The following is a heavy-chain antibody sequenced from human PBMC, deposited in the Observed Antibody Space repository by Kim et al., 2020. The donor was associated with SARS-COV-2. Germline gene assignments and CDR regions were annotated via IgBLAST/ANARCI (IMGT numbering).Heavy chain of an antibody. V-gene: IGHV3-30*01. J-gene: IGHJ3*02. CDR3: ARTRWGGYGDAFDI. D-gene: IGHD3-16*01. Sequence: ADSEKSRFTISRDNSKNTLYLQMNSLRAEDTALYYCARTRWGGYGDAFDIWGQGTMVTVSS.